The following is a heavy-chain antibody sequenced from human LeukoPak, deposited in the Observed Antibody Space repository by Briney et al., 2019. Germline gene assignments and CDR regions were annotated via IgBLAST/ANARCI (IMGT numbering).Heavy chain of an antibody. Sequence: SETLSLTCTVSGGSISSYYWSWIRQPPGKGLEWIGYIYYSGSTNYNPSLKSRVTISVDTSKNQFSLKLSSVTAADTAVYYCARGDSSGWYGGDAFDIWGQGTMVTVSS. CDR3: ARGDSSGWYGGDAFDI. D-gene: IGHD6-19*01. CDR2: IYYSGST. J-gene: IGHJ3*02. CDR1: GGSISSYY. V-gene: IGHV4-59*01.